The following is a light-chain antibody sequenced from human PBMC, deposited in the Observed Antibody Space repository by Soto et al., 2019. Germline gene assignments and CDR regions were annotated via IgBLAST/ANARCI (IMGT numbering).Light chain of an antibody. CDR2: AAS. CDR1: QSISSY. Sequence: DIQMTQSPSSLSASVGDRVTITCRASQSISSYLNWYQQKPGKAPKLLIYAASSLQSGVPSRFSGSGSGTDFALTINSLQPEDFATYYCQKSYSTPRTFGQGTKVDIK. J-gene: IGKJ1*01. CDR3: QKSYSTPRT. V-gene: IGKV1-39*01.